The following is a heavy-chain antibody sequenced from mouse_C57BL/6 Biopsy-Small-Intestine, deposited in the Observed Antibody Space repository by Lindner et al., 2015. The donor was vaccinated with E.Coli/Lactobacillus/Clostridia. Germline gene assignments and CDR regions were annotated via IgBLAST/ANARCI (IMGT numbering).Heavy chain of an antibody. D-gene: IGHD2-3*01. CDR3: ADGYYGGFPY. CDR2: IYPGDGDT. V-gene: IGHV1-82*01. J-gene: IGHJ3*01. Sequence: VQLQESGPELVKTGASVKLSCKASGYAFSSSWMNWVKQRPGKGLEWIGRIYPGDGDTDHNGKFKGKATLTADKSSSTAYMQLSSLTSEDSAVYFCADGYYGGFPYWGQGTLVTVSA. CDR1: GYAFSSSW.